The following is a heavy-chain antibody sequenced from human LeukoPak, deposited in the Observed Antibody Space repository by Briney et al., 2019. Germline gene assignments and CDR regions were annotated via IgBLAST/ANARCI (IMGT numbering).Heavy chain of an antibody. J-gene: IGHJ5*02. D-gene: IGHD3-16*02. Sequence: KPSETLSLTCTVSGGSISSSSYYWGWIRQPPGKGLEWIGSIYYSGSTYYNPSLKSRVTISVDTSKNQFSLKLSSVTAAGTAVYYCAGAPTQNLTYYDYVWGSYRYSSNWFDPWGQGTLVTVSS. CDR2: IYYSGST. CDR3: AGAPTQNLTYYDYVWGSYRYSSNWFDP. V-gene: IGHV4-39*07. CDR1: GGSISSSSYY.